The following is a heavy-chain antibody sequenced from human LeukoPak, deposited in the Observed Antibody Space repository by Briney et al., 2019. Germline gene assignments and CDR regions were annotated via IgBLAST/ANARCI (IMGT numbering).Heavy chain of an antibody. J-gene: IGHJ4*02. Sequence: GGSLRLSCAASGFTFSIYEMNWVRQAPGKGLEWVSFISGSGSTIHFADSVKGRFTISRDNSKNTLYLQLNSLRVEDTAEYYCAKAHGGSYHSGIDWGQGTLVIVSS. V-gene: IGHV3-48*03. CDR3: AKAHGGSYHSGID. CDR2: ISGSGSTI. CDR1: GFTFSIYE. D-gene: IGHD1-26*01.